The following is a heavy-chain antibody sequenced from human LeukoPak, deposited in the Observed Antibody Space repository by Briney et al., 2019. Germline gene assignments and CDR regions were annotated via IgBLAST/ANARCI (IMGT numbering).Heavy chain of an antibody. D-gene: IGHD3-3*01. V-gene: IGHV3-30-3*01. J-gene: IGHJ3*02. CDR3: ARDFGAQGNAFDI. Sequence: PGGSLRLSCAASGFTFSRYVIHWVRQAPGKGLEWVAVVSYDETTKYYADSVKGRFTISRDNYENTVDLQMNSLRVADTAVYYCARDFGAQGNAFDIWGQGTMVTVSS. CDR1: GFTFSRYV. CDR2: VSYDETTK.